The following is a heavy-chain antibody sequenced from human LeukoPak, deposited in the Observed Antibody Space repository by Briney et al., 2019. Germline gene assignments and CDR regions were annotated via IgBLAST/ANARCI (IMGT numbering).Heavy chain of an antibody. CDR1: GYTFTSYG. Sequence: ASVKVSCKASGYTFTSYGISWVRQAPGQGLEWMGWISAYNGNTNYAQKLQGRVTMTTDTSTSTAYMELRSLRSEDTAVYYCATSSIGVGATWLRDYWGQGTLVTVSS. J-gene: IGHJ4*02. D-gene: IGHD1-26*01. CDR3: ATSSIGVGATWLRDY. V-gene: IGHV1-18*01. CDR2: ISAYNGNT.